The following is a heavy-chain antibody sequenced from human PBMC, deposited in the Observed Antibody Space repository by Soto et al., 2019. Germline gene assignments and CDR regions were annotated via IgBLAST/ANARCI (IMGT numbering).Heavy chain of an antibody. D-gene: IGHD3-22*01. J-gene: IGHJ4*02. CDR2: ISGSGGST. CDR3: AKDLDYYDSSGYQRDY. Sequence: GGSLRLSCAASGFTFSSYAMSWVRQAPGKGLEWVSAISGSGGSTYYADSVKGRFTISRDNSKNTLYLQMNSLRAEDTAVYYCAKDLDYYDSSGYQRDYWGQGTLVTVSS. V-gene: IGHV3-23*01. CDR1: GFTFSSYA.